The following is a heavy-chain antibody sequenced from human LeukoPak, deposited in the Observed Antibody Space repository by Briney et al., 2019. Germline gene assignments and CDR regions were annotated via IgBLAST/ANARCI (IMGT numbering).Heavy chain of an antibody. Sequence: PGRSLRLSCAASGFTFSSYWMHWVRQAPGKGLVWVSRINSDGSRTTYADAVKGRFTVSRDNAKNTLYLQMNSLRAEDTAVYYCTTTRLADAFYFDYWGQGTLVTVSS. CDR1: GFTFSSYW. D-gene: IGHD6-13*01. CDR3: TTTRLADAFYFDY. CDR2: INSDGSRT. V-gene: IGHV3-74*01. J-gene: IGHJ4*02.